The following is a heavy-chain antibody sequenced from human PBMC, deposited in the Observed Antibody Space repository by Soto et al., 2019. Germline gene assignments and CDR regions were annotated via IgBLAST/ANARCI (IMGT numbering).Heavy chain of an antibody. Sequence: ASVKVSCKASGGGNLSDYRTTWVRQAPGQGLEWMGIINPSGGSTSYAQKFQGRVTMTRDTSTSTVYMELSSLRSEDTAVYYCARGAFYSSSSVFDPWGQGTLVTVSS. J-gene: IGHJ5*02. CDR1: GGGNLSDYR. D-gene: IGHD6-6*01. CDR3: ARGAFYSSSSVFDP. CDR2: INPSGGST. V-gene: IGHV1-46*03.